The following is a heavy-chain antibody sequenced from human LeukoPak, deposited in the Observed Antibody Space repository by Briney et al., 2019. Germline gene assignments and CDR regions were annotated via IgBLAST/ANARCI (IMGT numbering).Heavy chain of an antibody. CDR2: INHSGST. Sequence: SETLSLTCAVYGGSFSGYYWSWIRQPPGKGLEWIGEINHSGSTNYNPSLKSRVTISVATSKNKFSLKLSSVTAADTAVYYCARGVVPAAMFDYWGQGTLVTVSS. CDR1: GGSFSGYY. V-gene: IGHV4-34*01. J-gene: IGHJ4*02. D-gene: IGHD2-2*01. CDR3: ARGVVPAAMFDY.